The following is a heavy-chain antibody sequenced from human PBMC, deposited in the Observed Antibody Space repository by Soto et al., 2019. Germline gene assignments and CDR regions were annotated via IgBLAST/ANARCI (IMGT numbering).Heavy chain of an antibody. Sequence: PGGSLRLSCEASRFTFSNFAMSWVRQAPGKGLEWISTIGVTAGSTYYTDSVRGRFTISRDNSKNTLYREMNSLRAEDTALYYCAKVMYTWNDVAAFDSWGQGTLVTVSS. CDR2: IGVTAGST. J-gene: IGHJ4*02. CDR3: AKVMYTWNDVAAFDS. D-gene: IGHD1-1*01. V-gene: IGHV3-23*01. CDR1: RFTFSNFA.